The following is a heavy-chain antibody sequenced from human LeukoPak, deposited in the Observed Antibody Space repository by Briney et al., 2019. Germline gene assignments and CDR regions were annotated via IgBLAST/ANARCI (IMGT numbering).Heavy chain of an antibody. Sequence: PGGSLRLSCSASGFTFSSYAMHWVRQAPGKGLEWVAVISYDGSNKYYADSVKGRFPISRDNSKNTLYLQMNSLRAEDTAVYYCTRDLSPVVRASPMGYWGQGTLVTVSS. D-gene: IGHD3-10*01. J-gene: IGHJ4*02. CDR2: ISYDGSNK. CDR1: GFTFSSYA. V-gene: IGHV3-30-3*01. CDR3: TRDLSPVVRASPMGY.